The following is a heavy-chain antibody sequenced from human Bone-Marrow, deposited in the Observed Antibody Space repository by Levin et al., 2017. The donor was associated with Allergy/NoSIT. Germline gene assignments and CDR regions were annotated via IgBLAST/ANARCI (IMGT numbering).Heavy chain of an antibody. D-gene: IGHD3-3*01. J-gene: IGHJ3*01. Sequence: AASVKVSCKVSGSTLTEVSMHWVRQAPGKGLEWMGGFDPEEGETVYAQKFQGRVTMTEDTSTDTAYMELSSLRSEDTAVFYCATSLEISDAFDVWGQGTMITVSS. CDR2: FDPEEGET. CDR3: ATSLEISDAFDV. V-gene: IGHV1-24*01. CDR1: GSTLTEVS.